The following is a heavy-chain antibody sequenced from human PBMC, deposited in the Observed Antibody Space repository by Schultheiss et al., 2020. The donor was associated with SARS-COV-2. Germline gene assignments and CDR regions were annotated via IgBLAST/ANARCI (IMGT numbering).Heavy chain of an antibody. Sequence: GGSLRLSCAASGFTVSSNYMSWVRQAPGKGLEWVSRINSDGSSTSYADSVKGRFTISRDNAKNTLYLQMNSLRAEDTAVYYCARDRGWSENYFDYWGQGTLVTGSS. D-gene: IGHD1-1*01. J-gene: IGHJ4*02. CDR3: ARDRGWSENYFDY. V-gene: IGHV3-74*01. CDR2: INSDGSST. CDR1: GFTVSSNY.